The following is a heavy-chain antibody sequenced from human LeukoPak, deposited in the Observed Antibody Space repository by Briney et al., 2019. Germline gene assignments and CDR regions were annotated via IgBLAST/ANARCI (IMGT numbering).Heavy chain of an antibody. D-gene: IGHD6-13*01. J-gene: IGHJ4*02. CDR1: GFTFSSYA. V-gene: IGHV3-23*01. CDR2: ISGSGGST. Sequence: PGGSLRLSCAASGFTFSSYAMSWVRQAPGKGLEWVSAISGSGGSTYYADSVKGRFTISRDNSKNTLYLQMNSLRAEDTAVYYCAKELQEEGGSSWYVYFDYWGQGTLVTVSP. CDR3: AKELQEEGGSSWYVYFDY.